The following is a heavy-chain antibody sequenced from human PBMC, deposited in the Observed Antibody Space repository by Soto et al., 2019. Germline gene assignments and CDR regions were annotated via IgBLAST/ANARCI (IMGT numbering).Heavy chain of an antibody. D-gene: IGHD7-27*01. V-gene: IGHV1-46*01. J-gene: IGHJ3*02. CDR3: ARETGEVRRAFDI. CDR2: INPIGDDT. CDR1: GYRLISYF. Sequence: GVSVKVPCKASGYRLISYFIHWVRQAPGQGLEWMGIINPIGDDTTYAPKFQGRVTVISDTSTSTVYMELSSLTSEDTAVYYCARETGEVRRAFDIWGQGTMVTVSS.